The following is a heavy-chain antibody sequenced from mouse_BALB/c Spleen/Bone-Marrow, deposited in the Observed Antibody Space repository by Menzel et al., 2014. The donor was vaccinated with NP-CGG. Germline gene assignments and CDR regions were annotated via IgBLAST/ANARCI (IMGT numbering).Heavy chain of an antibody. CDR1: GYTFSSYW. J-gene: IGHJ3*01. Sequence: VQLQESGAELMKPGASVKISCKATGYTFSSYWIEWVKQRPGHGLEWIGEILPGSGSTNYHEKFKGKATFTADTSSNTAYMQLSSLTSEDSAVYYCARRGISWFAYWGQGTLVTVSA. CDR2: ILPGSGST. V-gene: IGHV1-9*01. CDR3: ARRGISWFAY.